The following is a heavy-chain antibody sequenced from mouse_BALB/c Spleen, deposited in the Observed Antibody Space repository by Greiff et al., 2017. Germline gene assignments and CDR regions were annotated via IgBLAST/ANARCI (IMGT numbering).Heavy chain of an antibody. CDR3: ARLFITTRAY. Sequence: DVHLVESGGGLVKPGGSLKLSCAASGFTFSSYAMSWVRQTPEKRLEWVATISSGGSYTYYPDSVKGRFTISRDNAKNTLYLQMSSLRSEDTAMYYCARLFITTRAYWGQGTLVTVSA. D-gene: IGHD1-2*01. CDR2: ISSGGSYT. V-gene: IGHV5-9-3*01. CDR1: GFTFSSYA. J-gene: IGHJ3*01.